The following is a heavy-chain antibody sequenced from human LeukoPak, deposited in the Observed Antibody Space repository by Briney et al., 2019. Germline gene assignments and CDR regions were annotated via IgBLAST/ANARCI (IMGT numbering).Heavy chain of an antibody. CDR1: GFTFTSSA. CDR3: AARAAAGTGDAFDI. J-gene: IGHJ3*02. D-gene: IGHD6-13*01. CDR2: IVVGSGNT. V-gene: IGHV1-58*01. Sequence: ASVKVSCKASGFTFTSSAVQWVRQARGQRLEWIGWIVVGSGNTNYAQKFQERVTIARDMSTSTAYMELSSLRSEDTAVYYCAARAAAGTGDAFDIWGQGTMVTVSS.